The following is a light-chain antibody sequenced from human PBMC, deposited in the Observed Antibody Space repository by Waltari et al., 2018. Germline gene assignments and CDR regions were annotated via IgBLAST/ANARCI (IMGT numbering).Light chain of an antibody. CDR2: WAS. J-gene: IGKJ2*01. CDR3: QQYYSALRGT. Sequence: DIVMTQSPDSLAGSLGERATINCKSSQSVLYSSNNKNYLAWYQRKPGQPPKLLIYWASTRESGVPDRFSGSGSGTDFTLTISSLQAEDVAVYYCQQYYSALRGTFGPGTKLEIK. CDR1: QSVLYSSNNKNY. V-gene: IGKV4-1*01.